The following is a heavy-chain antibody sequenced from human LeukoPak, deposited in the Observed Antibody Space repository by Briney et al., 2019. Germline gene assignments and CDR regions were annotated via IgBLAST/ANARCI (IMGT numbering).Heavy chain of an antibody. CDR3: AKDRDYSSSGASVDY. CDR2: ISWNSSSI. D-gene: IGHD6-6*01. J-gene: IGHJ4*02. Sequence: GRSLRLSCAASGFIFDDYAMHWVRQAQGKGLEWVSGISWNSSSIGYADSVKGRFTISRDNAKNSLYLQMNSLRAEDTALYYCAKDRDYSSSGASVDYWGQGTLVTVSS. CDR1: GFIFDDYA. V-gene: IGHV3-9*01.